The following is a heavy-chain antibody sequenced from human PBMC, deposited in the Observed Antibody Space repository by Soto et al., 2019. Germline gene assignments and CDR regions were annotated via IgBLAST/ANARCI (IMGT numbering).Heavy chain of an antibody. V-gene: IGHV4-59*01. CDR3: ASLPSGYDPSFDY. Sequence: SETLSLTCTVSGGSISSYYWSWIRQPPGKGLEWIGYIYYSGSTNYNPSLKSRVTISVDTSKNQFSLKLSSVTAADTAVYYCASLPSGYDPSFDYWGQGTLVTVSS. CDR1: GGSISSYY. D-gene: IGHD5-12*01. CDR2: IYYSGST. J-gene: IGHJ4*02.